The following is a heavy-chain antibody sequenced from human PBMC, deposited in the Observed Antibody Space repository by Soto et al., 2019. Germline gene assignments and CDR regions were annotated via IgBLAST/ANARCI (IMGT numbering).Heavy chain of an antibody. J-gene: IGHJ5*02. CDR3: ARHATGELRGFIWFDP. CDR2: IYYSGST. V-gene: IGHV4-39*01. D-gene: IGHD1-7*01. CDR1: GGSISSSSYY. Sequence: SETLSLTCTVSGGSISSSSYYWGWIRQPPGKGLEWIGSIYYSGSTYYNPSLKSRVTISVDTSKNQFSLKLSSVTAADTAVYYCARHATGELRGFIWFDPWGQGTLVTVSS.